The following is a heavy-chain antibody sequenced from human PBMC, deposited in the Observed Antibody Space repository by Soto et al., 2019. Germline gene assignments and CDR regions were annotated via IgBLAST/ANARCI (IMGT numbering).Heavy chain of an antibody. CDR2: IKSKTDGGTT. D-gene: IGHD3-22*01. J-gene: IGHJ4*02. CDR1: GFTFSNAW. V-gene: IGHV3-15*01. CDR3: TTVRYGGYSWFEPVPDY. Sequence: PGGSLILSCADSGFTFSNAWMSWVRHAPGKGLQWVGRIKSKTDGGTTDYAAPVKGRFTISRDDSKNTLYLQMNSLKTEDTVVYYCTTVRYGGYSWFEPVPDYWGQGTLVTVSS.